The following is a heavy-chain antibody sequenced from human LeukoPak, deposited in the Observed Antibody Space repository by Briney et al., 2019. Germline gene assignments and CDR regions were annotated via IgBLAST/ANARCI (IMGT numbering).Heavy chain of an antibody. V-gene: IGHV3-21*01. CDR1: GFTFSSYS. D-gene: IGHD3-3*01. CDR3: AKDLAIFGVVSRPGY. CDR2: ISGSSSYI. J-gene: IGHJ4*02. Sequence: GGSLRLSCAASGFTFSSYSMNWVRQAPGKGLEWVSSISGSSSYIYYADSVKGRFTISRDNAKNSLYLQMNSLRAEDTAVYYCAKDLAIFGVVSRPGYWGQGTLVTVSS.